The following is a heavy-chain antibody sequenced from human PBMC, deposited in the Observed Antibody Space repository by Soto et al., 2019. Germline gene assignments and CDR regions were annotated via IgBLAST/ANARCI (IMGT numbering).Heavy chain of an antibody. CDR2: TYYRSKWYN. J-gene: IGHJ5*02. D-gene: IGHD2-15*01. Sequence: SQTLSLTCAISGDSVSSNSAALNWIRQSPSRGLEWLGRTYYRSKWYNDYAVSVKSRITINPDTSKNQFSLQLNSVTPEDTAVYYCARGYCSGGSCYFGAVWFEPWGQGTLGTVSS. CDR3: ARGYCSGGSCYFGAVWFEP. V-gene: IGHV6-1*01. CDR1: GDSVSSNSAA.